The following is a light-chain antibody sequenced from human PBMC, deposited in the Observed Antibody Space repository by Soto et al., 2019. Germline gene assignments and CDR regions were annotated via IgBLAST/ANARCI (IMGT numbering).Light chain of an antibody. Sequence: QSVLTQPASVSGSPGQSITISCTGTSSDVGGYNYVSWYQQHPGKAPKLMIYDVNNRPSGVSNRFSGSESGNTASLTISGLQAEDEADYYCSSYTSSSTHVIFGGGTKVTVL. CDR3: SSYTSSSTHVI. CDR1: SSDVGGYNY. CDR2: DVN. V-gene: IGLV2-14*01. J-gene: IGLJ2*01.